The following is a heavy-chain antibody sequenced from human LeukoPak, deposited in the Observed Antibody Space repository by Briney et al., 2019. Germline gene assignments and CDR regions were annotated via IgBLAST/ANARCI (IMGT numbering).Heavy chain of an antibody. CDR3: ARQKWIQLWHSRFDP. CDR2: IYYSGST. CDR1: GGSISSGGYY. J-gene: IGHJ5*02. D-gene: IGHD5-18*01. Sequence: SETLSLTCTVSGGSISSGGYYWSWSRQHPGKGLEWIGYIYYSGSTYYNPSLKSRVTISVDTSKNQFSLKLSSVTAADTALYYCARQKWIQLWHSRFDPWGQGTLVTVSS. V-gene: IGHV4-31*03.